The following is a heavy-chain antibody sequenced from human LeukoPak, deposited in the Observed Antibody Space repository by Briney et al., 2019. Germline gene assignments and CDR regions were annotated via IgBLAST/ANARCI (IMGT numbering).Heavy chain of an antibody. CDR2: IYSDNT. V-gene: IGHV3-53*01. D-gene: IGHD4/OR15-4a*01. CDR1: GFTVSSNS. CDR3: ARRAGAYSHPFDY. J-gene: IGHJ4*02. Sequence: GGSLRLSCTVSGFTVSSNSMSWVRQAPGKGLEWVSFIYSDNTHYSDSVKGRFTISRDNSKNTLYLQMNSLRAEDTAVYYCARRAGAYSHPFDYWGQGTPVTVSS.